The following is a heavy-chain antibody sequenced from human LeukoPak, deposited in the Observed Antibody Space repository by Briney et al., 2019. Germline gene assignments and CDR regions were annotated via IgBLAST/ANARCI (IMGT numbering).Heavy chain of an antibody. J-gene: IGHJ4*02. V-gene: IGHV1-46*01. D-gene: IGHD3-10*01. CDR2: INPSGGST. Sequence: GASVKVSCKASGYTFTSYYMHWVRQAPGQGLEWMGIINPSGGSTSYAQKFQGRVTMTRDTSTSTVYMELSSLRPEDTAVYYCAREEMVRGANEVGGYWGQGTLVTVSS. CDR1: GYTFTSYY. CDR3: AREEMVRGANEVGGY.